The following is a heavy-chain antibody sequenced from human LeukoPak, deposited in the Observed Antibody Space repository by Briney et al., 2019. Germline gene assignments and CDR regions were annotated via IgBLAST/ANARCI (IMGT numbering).Heavy chain of an antibody. V-gene: IGHV3-23*01. CDR3: AKVYDSSGYNALDV. CDR1: GFTFSSYA. Sequence: QPGGSLRLSCAASGFTFSSYAMSWVRQTPGKGLEWVSTISGSGGSTYSADSVKGRFTISRDNSKNTLYLQMNSLRAEDTAVYYCAKVYDSSGYNALDVWGQGTTVTVSS. CDR2: ISGSGGST. J-gene: IGHJ6*02. D-gene: IGHD3-22*01.